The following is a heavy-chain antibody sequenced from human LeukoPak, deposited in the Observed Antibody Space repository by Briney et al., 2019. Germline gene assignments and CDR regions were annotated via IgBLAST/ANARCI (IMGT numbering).Heavy chain of an antibody. J-gene: IGHJ4*02. V-gene: IGHV3-74*01. CDR2: IDTDGTFT. D-gene: IGHD3/OR15-3a*01. CDR3: ASFGRDWDASY. Sequence: GSLRLSCAASGFPFSWDWMHWVRQAPGKGLVWVSHIDTDGTFTRYADSVRGRFTTSRDNAKNTLYLQMNSLRAEDTAIYYCASFGRDWDASYWGQGTLVTVSS. CDR1: GFPFSWDW.